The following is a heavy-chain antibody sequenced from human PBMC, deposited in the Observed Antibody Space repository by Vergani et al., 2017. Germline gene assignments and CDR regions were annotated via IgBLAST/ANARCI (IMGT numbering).Heavy chain of an antibody. CDR1: GGSTSSYS. CDR3: ARNPYCGGDCYSDAFDI. CDR2: IYYSGST. J-gene: IGHJ3*02. V-gene: IGHV4-59*01. Sequence: QVQLQESGPGLVKPSETLSLTCTVSGGSTSSYSWSWIRQPPGKGLEWIGYIYYSGSTNYNPSLKSRVTISVDTSKNQFSLKLSSVTAADTAVYYCARNPYCGGDCYSDAFDIWGQGTMVTVSS. D-gene: IGHD2-21*02.